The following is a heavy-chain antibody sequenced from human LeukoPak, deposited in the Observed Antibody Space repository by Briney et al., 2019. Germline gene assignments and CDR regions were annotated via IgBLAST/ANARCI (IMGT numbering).Heavy chain of an antibody. CDR1: GFTFSSYS. Sequence: PGGSLRLSCAASGFTFSSYSMNWVRQAPGKGLEWVSYISSSSSTIYYADSVKGRFTISRDNAKNSLYLQMNSLRAEDTAVYYCARGVDTAMVDFDYWGQGTLVTVSS. CDR3: ARGVDTAMVDFDY. J-gene: IGHJ4*02. V-gene: IGHV3-48*01. D-gene: IGHD5-18*01. CDR2: ISSSSSTI.